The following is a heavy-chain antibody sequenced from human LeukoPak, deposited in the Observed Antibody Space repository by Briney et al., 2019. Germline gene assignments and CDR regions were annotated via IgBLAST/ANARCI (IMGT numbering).Heavy chain of an antibody. CDR2: INHSGST. CDR1: GGSFSGYY. J-gene: IGHJ6*02. Sequence: PSETLSLTCAVYGGSFSGYYWSWIRQPPGKGLEWIGEINHSGSTNYNPSLKSRVTISVDTSKNQFSLKLSSVTAADTAVYYCARGTVDIVVVPAASPPPRPYYYGMDVWGQGTTVTVSS. V-gene: IGHV4-34*01. D-gene: IGHD2-2*03. CDR3: ARGTVDIVVVPAASPPPRPYYYGMDV.